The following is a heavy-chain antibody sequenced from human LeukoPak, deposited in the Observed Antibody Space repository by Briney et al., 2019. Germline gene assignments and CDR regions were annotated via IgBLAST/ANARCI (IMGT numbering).Heavy chain of an antibody. CDR1: GFTFSSYA. CDR3: TRDTFGPDDH. CDR2: INTDGSIT. Sequence: GGSLRLSCAASGFTFSSYAMSWVRQAPGKGLEWVSRINTDGSITNYADSVRGRFTISRDNAKRTLFLQMNSLRAEDTAVYYCTRDTFGPDDHWGQGTLVTVSS. J-gene: IGHJ5*02. V-gene: IGHV3-74*01. D-gene: IGHD3-16*01.